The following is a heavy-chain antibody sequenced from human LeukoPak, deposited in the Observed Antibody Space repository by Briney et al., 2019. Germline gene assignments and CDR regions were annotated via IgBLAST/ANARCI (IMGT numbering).Heavy chain of an antibody. CDR3: ARQRYSDY. CDR2: IKEDGSEN. Sequence: PGGSLRLSCAASGFTFRRYWMTWVRQAPGKGLEWVANIKEDGSENSYVESVKGRFTISRDNAKNSLYLQLNSLRAEDTAVYFCARQRYSDYWGQGTLVTVSS. V-gene: IGHV3-7*01. D-gene: IGHD1-1*01. CDR1: GFTFRRYW. J-gene: IGHJ4*02.